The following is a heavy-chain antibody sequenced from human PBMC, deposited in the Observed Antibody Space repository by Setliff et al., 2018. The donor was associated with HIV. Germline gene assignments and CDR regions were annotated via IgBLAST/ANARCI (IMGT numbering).Heavy chain of an antibody. CDR3: ASLTTDRFLEWLFVY. J-gene: IGHJ4*02. CDR2: IYYSGST. D-gene: IGHD3-3*01. V-gene: IGHV4-39*01. Sequence: PSETLSLTCTVSGGSISSSSYYWGWIRQPPGKGLEWIGSIYYSGSTYYNPSLKTRVTISVDTSKNQFSLKLSSVTAADTAVYYCASLTTDRFLEWLFVYGGQGTLVTVSS. CDR1: GGSISSSSYY.